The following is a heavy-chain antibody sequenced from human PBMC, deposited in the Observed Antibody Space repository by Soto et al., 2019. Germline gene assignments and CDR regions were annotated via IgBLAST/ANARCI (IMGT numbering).Heavy chain of an antibody. Sequence: SETLSLTCSVSGGTISGYYWTWIRQPAGKGLEWLGRIYSSGNTKYNPSLQSRVTMSLDTSNNQFSLRLTSVTAADTAVYYCARGQRFSDWFDPWGQGTLV. V-gene: IGHV4-4*07. J-gene: IGHJ5*02. CDR3: ARGQRFSDWFDP. D-gene: IGHD3-3*01. CDR1: GGTISGYY. CDR2: IYSSGNT.